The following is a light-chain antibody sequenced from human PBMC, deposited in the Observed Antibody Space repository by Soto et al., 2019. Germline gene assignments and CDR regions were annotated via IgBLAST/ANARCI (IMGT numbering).Light chain of an antibody. Sequence: DIQLTQSPSFLSASVGDRVTITCRASQGISSYLAWYQQKPGKAPKLLIYAASTLQSGVPSRFSGSGSGTEFTLTISSLQPEDFATYYCLQLNSYPITFGQGTRLDIK. V-gene: IGKV1-9*01. J-gene: IGKJ5*01. CDR3: LQLNSYPIT. CDR1: QGISSY. CDR2: AAS.